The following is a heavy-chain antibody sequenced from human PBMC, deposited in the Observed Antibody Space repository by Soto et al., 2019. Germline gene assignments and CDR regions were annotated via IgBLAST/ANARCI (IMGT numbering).Heavy chain of an antibody. J-gene: IGHJ5*02. CDR3: AGDAIAGGARGGFRP. Sequence: ASVKVSCKASGYTFTSYYMHWVRQAPGQGLEWMGIINPSGGSTSYAQKFQGRVTMTRDTSTSTVYMELSSLRSEDTAVYYCAGDAIAGGARGGFRPGGQGTLV. V-gene: IGHV1-46*01. CDR2: INPSGGST. D-gene: IGHD1-26*01. CDR1: GYTFTSYY.